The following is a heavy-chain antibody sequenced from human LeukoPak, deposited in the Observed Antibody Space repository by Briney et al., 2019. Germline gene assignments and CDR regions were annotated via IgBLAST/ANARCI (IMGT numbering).Heavy chain of an antibody. CDR2: IYPGDSDT. Sequence: GESLKISCKGSGYSFTSYWIGWVRQMPGKGLEWMGIIYPGDSDTRYSPSFQGQVTISADKSISTAYLQWSSLKASDTAMYYCARRRRYDSSGYYYPDAFDIWCQGTMVTVSS. D-gene: IGHD3-22*01. CDR1: GYSFTSYW. J-gene: IGHJ3*02. V-gene: IGHV5-51*01. CDR3: ARRRRYDSSGYYYPDAFDI.